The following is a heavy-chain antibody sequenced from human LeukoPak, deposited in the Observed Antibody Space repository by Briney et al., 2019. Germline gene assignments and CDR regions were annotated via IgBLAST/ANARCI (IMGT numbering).Heavy chain of an antibody. CDR2: IIPIFGTA. V-gene: IGHV1-69*13. J-gene: IGHJ6*02. D-gene: IGHD3-3*01. Sequence: ASVTVSCTASGGTFSSYAISWVRQAPGQGLEWMGGIIPIFGTANCAQKFQGRVTITADESTSTAYMELSSLRSEDTAVYYCARGSYITIFGVVITSHYYYYGMDVWGQGTTVNVSS. CDR1: GGTFSSYA. CDR3: ARGSYITIFGVVITSHYYYYGMDV.